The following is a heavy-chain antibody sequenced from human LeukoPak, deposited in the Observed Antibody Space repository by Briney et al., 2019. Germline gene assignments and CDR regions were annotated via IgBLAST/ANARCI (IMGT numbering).Heavy chain of an antibody. CDR2: IKQDGSEK. CDR3: ERRQCSSISCYYAFDI. CDR1: GFTFSSYW. J-gene: IGHJ3*02. Sequence: GGSLRLSCAASGFTFSSYWMSWIRQAPGKGLEWVANIKQDGSEKYYVDSLKGRFTISRDNAKNSLYLQMNSLGAEDTAVYYCERRQCSSISCYYAFDIWGQGTMVTVSS. D-gene: IGHD2-2*01. V-gene: IGHV3-7*01.